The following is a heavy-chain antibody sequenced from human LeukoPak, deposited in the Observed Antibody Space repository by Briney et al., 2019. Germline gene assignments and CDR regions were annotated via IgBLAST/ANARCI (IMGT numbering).Heavy chain of an antibody. V-gene: IGHV4-39*01. CDR1: GDSITRSNYY. CDR3: ARHHFGGIYNAFDI. D-gene: IGHD4-23*01. J-gene: IGHJ3*02. Sequence: PSETLSLTCTVSGDSITRSNYYWGWIRQPPGKGLEWIGRMYYSGSTYHNPSLKSRVTISVDMSKNQFSLNLSSVTAADTAVYYCARHHFGGIYNAFDIWGQGTMVTVSS. CDR2: MYYSGST.